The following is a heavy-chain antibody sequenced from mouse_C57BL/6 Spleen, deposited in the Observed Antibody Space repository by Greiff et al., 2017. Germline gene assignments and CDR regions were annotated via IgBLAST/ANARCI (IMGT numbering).Heavy chain of an antibody. CDR2: ISSGSSTI. Sequence: DVKLVESGGGLVKPGGSLKLSCAASGFTFSDYGMHWVRQAPEKGLEWVAYISSGSSTINYADTVKGRFTISRDNAKNTLCLQMTSLRSEDTAMYYCARHGSSYDYWGQGTTLTVSS. CDR1: GFTFSDYG. D-gene: IGHD1-1*01. J-gene: IGHJ2*01. V-gene: IGHV5-17*01. CDR3: ARHGSSYDY.